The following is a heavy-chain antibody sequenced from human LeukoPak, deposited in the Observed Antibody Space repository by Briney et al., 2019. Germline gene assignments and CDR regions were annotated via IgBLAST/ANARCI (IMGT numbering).Heavy chain of an antibody. CDR1: GGSISSGDYY. V-gene: IGHV4-61*08. Sequence: SETLSLTCTVSGGSISSGDYYWSWIRQPPGKGLEWIGYIYYSGSTNYNPSLKSRVTISVDTSKNQFSLKLSSVTAADTAVYYCARGGYYGSGSRGVHFDYWGQGTLVTVSS. D-gene: IGHD3-10*01. CDR3: ARGGYYGSGSRGVHFDY. J-gene: IGHJ4*02. CDR2: IYYSGST.